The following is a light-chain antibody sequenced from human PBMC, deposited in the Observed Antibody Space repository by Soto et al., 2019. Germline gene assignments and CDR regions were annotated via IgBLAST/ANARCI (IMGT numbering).Light chain of an antibody. CDR3: QQSYSTPWT. CDR1: QSISSY. J-gene: IGKJ1*01. Sequence: DIQMTQSPSSLSASVVDRVTITCRASQSISSYLNWYQQKPGKAPKLLIYAASSLQSGVPSRFSGSGSVTDFTRTISSLQPEDFATYYCQQSYSTPWTFGQGTKVHIK. CDR2: AAS. V-gene: IGKV1-39*01.